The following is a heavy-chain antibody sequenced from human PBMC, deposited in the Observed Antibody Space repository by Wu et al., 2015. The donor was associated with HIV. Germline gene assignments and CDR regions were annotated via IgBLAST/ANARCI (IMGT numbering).Heavy chain of an antibody. J-gene: IGHJ4*02. V-gene: IGHV1-8*01. CDR1: GYTFTFYD. D-gene: IGHD6-19*01. CDR2: MNPNSGNT. CDR3: ARQRAYTSGWYIYDY. Sequence: QVRLVQSGAEVKKPGASVKVSCKASGYTFTFYDINWVRQATGQGLEWMGWMNPNSGNTGYAQKFQGRITMTRNTSIRTAYMELSSLRSEDTAIYYCARQRAYTSGWYIYDYWGQGTLITVSS.